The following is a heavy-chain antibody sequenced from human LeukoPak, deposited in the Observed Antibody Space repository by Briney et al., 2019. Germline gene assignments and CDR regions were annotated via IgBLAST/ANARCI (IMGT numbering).Heavy chain of an antibody. CDR1: GFTFSGYA. J-gene: IGHJ3*02. V-gene: IGHV3-23*01. D-gene: IGHD3-10*01. CDR2: LSLRGDTP. Sequence: GGSLTLSCAASGFTFSGYAMSWVRQAPGQGLEWVSDLSLRGDTPNLADSVKGRFTSSRDNSTNPLHLQMNSLRAEDTAAYYCVKGGWFWQSPSDVFDMWGQGTMVTVSS. CDR3: VKGGWFWQSPSDVFDM.